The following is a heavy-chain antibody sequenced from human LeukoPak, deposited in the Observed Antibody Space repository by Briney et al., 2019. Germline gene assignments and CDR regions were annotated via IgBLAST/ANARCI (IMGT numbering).Heavy chain of an antibody. Sequence: TGGSLRLSCAASGFTFSSYAMSWVRQAPGKGLEWVSAISGSGGSTYYADSVKGRFTISRDNSKHTLYLQMNSLRAEDTAVYYCAKDRDFLRFLEWFHDYYCMDVWGQGTTVTVSS. CDR3: AKDRDFLRFLEWFHDYYCMDV. V-gene: IGHV3-23*01. D-gene: IGHD3-3*01. CDR1: GFTFSSYA. J-gene: IGHJ6*02. CDR2: ISGSGGST.